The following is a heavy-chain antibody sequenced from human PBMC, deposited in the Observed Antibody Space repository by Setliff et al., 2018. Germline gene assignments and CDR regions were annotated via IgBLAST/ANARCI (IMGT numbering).Heavy chain of an antibody. CDR3: ARHVGSRGRGYNYYYYYMDV. CDR1: GGSISSSY. CDR2: IYYSGST. J-gene: IGHJ6*03. Sequence: SETLSLTCTVSGGSISSSYWSWIRQPPGKGLEWIGTIYYSGSTYYNPSLKSRVTISMDTSKNHFSLKLSSVTAADTAVYYCARHVGSRGRGYNYYYYYMDVWGKGTTVTVSS. V-gene: IGHV4-59*08. D-gene: IGHD3-10*01.